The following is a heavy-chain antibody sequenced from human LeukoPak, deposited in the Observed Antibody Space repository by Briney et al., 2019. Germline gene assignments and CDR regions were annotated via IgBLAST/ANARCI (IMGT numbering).Heavy chain of an antibody. J-gene: IGHJ4*02. V-gene: IGHV1-69*05. CDR1: GGTFSSYA. D-gene: IGHD3-10*01. CDR3: ARVSGGSGSYGDFDY. CDR2: IIPIFGTA. Sequence: GSSVKVSCKASGGTFSSYAISWVRQAPGQGLEWMGRIIPIFGTANYAQKFQGRVTITTDESTSTAYMELSNLRSEDTAVYYCARVSGGSGSYGDFDYWGQGTLVTVSS.